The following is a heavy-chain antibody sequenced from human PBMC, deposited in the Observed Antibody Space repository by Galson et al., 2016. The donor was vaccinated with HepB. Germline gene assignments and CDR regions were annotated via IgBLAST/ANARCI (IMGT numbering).Heavy chain of an antibody. CDR1: GIRFSNYA. V-gene: IGHV3-23*01. Sequence: SLRLSCAASGIRFSNYAMSWVRQAPGKGLEGVSVISGTGGSTYYADSVKGRFTISRDNSKDTLYLQMNSLRPDDTALYFCANVFWRDSSEGPVRHWGQGTLVSVSS. J-gene: IGHJ1*01. D-gene: IGHD3-3*01. CDR2: ISGTGGST. CDR3: ANVFWRDSSEGPVRH.